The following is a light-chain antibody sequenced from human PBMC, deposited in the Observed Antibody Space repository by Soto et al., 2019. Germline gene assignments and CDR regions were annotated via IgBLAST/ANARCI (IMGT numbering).Light chain of an antibody. V-gene: IGLV1-44*01. J-gene: IGLJ3*02. CDR2: NHN. Sequence: QSVLTQPPSASGTPGQRVSISCSGSSSNNGRKSVNWYQRLPGTAPKLLIYNHNQPPSGVPDRFSGSKFGTSVSLVISGLQSKDEADYYCAAWDDSLSGVVFGGGTKVTVL. CDR1: SSNNGRKS. CDR3: AAWDDSLSGVV.